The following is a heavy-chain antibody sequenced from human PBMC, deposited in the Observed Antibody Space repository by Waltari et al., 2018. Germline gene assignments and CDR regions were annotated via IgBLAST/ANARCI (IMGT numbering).Heavy chain of an antibody. J-gene: IGHJ4*02. V-gene: IGHV3-49*04. CDR2: IRRKDDGGTI. CDR3: TREGSCGGVICYYNLG. D-gene: IGHD2-15*01. Sequence: EVQLVESGGGSTQPGRALRLSGTTPGCPLRDKGVSWVRQAPGRGLEGVGFIRRKDDGGTIQYAESVKGRFIISRDDSKSIAYLQMNSLKTEDTAVYYCTREGSCGGVICYYNLGWGQGTLVTVSS. CDR1: GCPLRDKG.